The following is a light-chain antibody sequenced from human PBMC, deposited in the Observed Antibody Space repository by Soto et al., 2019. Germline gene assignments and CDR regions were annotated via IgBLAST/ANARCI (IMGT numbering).Light chain of an antibody. J-gene: IGKJ5*01. CDR3: QQYGSSPP. V-gene: IGKV3-20*01. CDR1: EIINSGY. CDR2: GAS. Sequence: DNLLTQSPATLSLSAGERATLFCRASEIINSGYLAWYQQKPGRAPRLLIYGASKRATGIPDRFSGSESGTHFTLTIDSLEPEDSAVYYCQQYGSSPPVGQGTRLEI.